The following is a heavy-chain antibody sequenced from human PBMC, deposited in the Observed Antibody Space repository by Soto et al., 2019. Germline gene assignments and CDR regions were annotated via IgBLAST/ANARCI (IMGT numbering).Heavy chain of an antibody. CDR1: GFTFSSYG. V-gene: IGHV3-30*18. D-gene: IGHD3-10*01. CDR2: ISYDGSNK. CDR3: AKQYGSGSYYKYYYYGMDV. Sequence: QVQLVDSGGGVVQPGRSLRLSCAASGFTFSSYGMHWVRQAPGKGLEWVAVISYDGSNKYYADSVKGRFTISRDNSKNTLYLQMNSLRAEDTAVYYCAKQYGSGSYYKYYYYGMDVWGQGTTVTVSS. J-gene: IGHJ6*02.